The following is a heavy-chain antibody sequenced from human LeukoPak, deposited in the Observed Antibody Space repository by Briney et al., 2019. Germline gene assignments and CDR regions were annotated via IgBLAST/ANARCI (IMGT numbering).Heavy chain of an antibody. J-gene: IGHJ4*02. D-gene: IGHD1-26*01. V-gene: IGHV4-38-2*02. CDR1: GYSISSGYY. CDR3: ARDNVVDATSGIDY. Sequence: SETLSLTCTVSGYSISSGYYWGWIRRPPGKGLEWIGNIYQSGNTYYNPSLKSRVSISVDTSKNQFSLKLTSMTAADTAVYFCARDNVVDATSGIDYWGQGTLVTVSS. CDR2: IYQSGNT.